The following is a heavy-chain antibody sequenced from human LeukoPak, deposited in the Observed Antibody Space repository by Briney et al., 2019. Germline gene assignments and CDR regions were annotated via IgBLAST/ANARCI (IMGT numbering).Heavy chain of an antibody. V-gene: IGHV3-23*01. CDR2: ISGSGGST. D-gene: IGHD4-17*01. CDR3: AKARNGDPPYYFDY. J-gene: IGHJ4*02. Sequence: GGSLRLSCAASGFTFINYAMSWVPQAPGRGLQWVSAISGSGGSTFYADSVKGRFTISRDNSKNTLYLQMTSLRAEDTAVYYCAKARNGDPPYYFDYWGQGTLVTVSS. CDR1: GFTFINYA.